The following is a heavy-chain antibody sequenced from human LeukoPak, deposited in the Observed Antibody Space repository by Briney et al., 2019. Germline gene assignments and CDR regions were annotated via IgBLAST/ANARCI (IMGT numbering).Heavy chain of an antibody. V-gene: IGHV1-69*13. D-gene: IGHD6-19*01. Sequence: GASVKVSCKASGGTFSSYAISWVRQAPGQGLEWMGGIIPIFGTANYAQKFQGRVMITADESTSTAYMELSSLRSEDTAVYYCARDLSGDAVAPVRGYYYGMDVWGQGTTVTVSS. CDR2: IIPIFGTA. CDR1: GGTFSSYA. J-gene: IGHJ6*02. CDR3: ARDLSGDAVAPVRGYYYGMDV.